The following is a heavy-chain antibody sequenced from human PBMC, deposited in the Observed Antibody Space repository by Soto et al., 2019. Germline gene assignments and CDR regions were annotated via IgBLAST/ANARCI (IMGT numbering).Heavy chain of an antibody. CDR1: GGSFSGYY. J-gene: IGHJ6*02. Sequence: SETLSLTCAVYGGSFSGYYWSWIRQPPGKGLEWIGYIYYSGSTNYNPSLKSRVTISVDTSKNQFSLKLSSVTAADTAVYYCARDWLPVELVGATGPARYYYYYGMDVWGQGTTVTVSS. CDR2: IYYSGST. CDR3: ARDWLPVELVGATGPARYYYYYGMDV. D-gene: IGHD1-26*01. V-gene: IGHV4-59*12.